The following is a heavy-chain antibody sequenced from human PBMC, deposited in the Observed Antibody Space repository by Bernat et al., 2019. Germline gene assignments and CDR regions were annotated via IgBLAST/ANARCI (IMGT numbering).Heavy chain of an antibody. CDR1: GFTFSSYS. CDR3: ARDSTNMVQGVPGYYYYYYMDV. Sequence: EVQLVESGGGLVKPGGSLRLSCAASGFTFSSYSMNWVRQAPGKGLEWVSYISSSSSYIYYEESVKGRFTISRDNAKNSLYLQMNSLRAEDTAVYYCARDSTNMVQGVPGYYYYYYMDVWGKGTTVTVSS. D-gene: IGHD3-10*01. V-gene: IGHV3-21*05. CDR2: ISSSSSYI. J-gene: IGHJ6*03.